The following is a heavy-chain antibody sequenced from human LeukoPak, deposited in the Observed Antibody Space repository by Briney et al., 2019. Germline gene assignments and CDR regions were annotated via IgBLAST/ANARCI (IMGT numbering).Heavy chain of an antibody. J-gene: IGHJ4*02. CDR3: GGVGPGGRHIDY. D-gene: IGHD2-15*01. V-gene: IGHV3-30-3*01. CDR1: GFTFSNYA. CDR2: ISNDGNNK. Sequence: GRSLRLSCATSGFTFSNYAVHWDRQAPGKGLEWVAVISNDGNNKHYADSVKGRFTISRDNSKDTLYLQMNSLRAEDTAVYYWGGVGPGGRHIDYWGQGTLVTVSS.